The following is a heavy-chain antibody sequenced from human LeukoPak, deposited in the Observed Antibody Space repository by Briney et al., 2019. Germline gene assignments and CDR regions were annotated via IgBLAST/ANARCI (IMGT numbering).Heavy chain of an antibody. V-gene: IGHV4-34*01. D-gene: IGHD3-9*01. CDR2: IHYTGAT. CDR3: ARGNILTGYCFDF. CDR1: GGSITGYY. J-gene: IGHJ4*02. Sequence: SETLSLTCAVYGGSITGYYWSWIRQTPARGLEWVGEIHYTGATSYNPSINSRATISTDTSKNQFSLRLRSVTAAATAVYYCARGNILTGYCFDFWGPGALVTVSS.